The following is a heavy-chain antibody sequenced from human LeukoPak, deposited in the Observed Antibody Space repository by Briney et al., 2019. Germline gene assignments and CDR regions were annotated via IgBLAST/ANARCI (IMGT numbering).Heavy chain of an antibody. CDR3: AKAGISYGDRLDY. V-gene: IGHV3-23*01. CDR2: ISGSGATT. D-gene: IGHD5-18*01. J-gene: IGHJ4*02. Sequence: GGSLRLSCAASGFTFSSYAMSWVRQAPGMGLEWVSAISGSGATTFYADSVTGRCAISRDNSKSTLYMQINSQRTEDTAVYYGAKAGISYGDRLDYWGQGTLVTVSS. CDR1: GFTFSSYA.